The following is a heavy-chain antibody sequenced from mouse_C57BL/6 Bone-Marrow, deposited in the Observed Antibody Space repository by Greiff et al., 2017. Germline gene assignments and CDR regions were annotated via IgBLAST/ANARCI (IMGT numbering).Heavy chain of an antibody. CDR2: IWWDDDK. CDR1: GFSLSTFGMG. Sequence: QVTLKESGPGILQPSQTLSLTCSFSGFSLSTFGMGVGWIRQPSGKGLEWLAHIWWDDDKYYNPALKSRLTISKDTSKNQVFLKIANVDTADTATYYCARIAPYYYGSVWYFDVWGTGTTVTVSS. D-gene: IGHD1-1*01. CDR3: ARIAPYYYGSVWYFDV. J-gene: IGHJ1*03. V-gene: IGHV8-8*01.